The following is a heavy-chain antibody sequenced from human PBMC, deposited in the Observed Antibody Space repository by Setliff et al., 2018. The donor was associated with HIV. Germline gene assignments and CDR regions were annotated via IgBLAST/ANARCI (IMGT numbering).Heavy chain of an antibody. CDR3: ARDDIVATRYYYYYYMDV. J-gene: IGHJ6*03. CDR1: GGSISSSSYY. V-gene: IGHV4-39*02. Sequence: SETLSLTCTVSGGSISSSSYYWGWIRQPPGKGLEWIGSIYYSGSTYYNPSLKSRVTISVDTSKNQFSLNLSSVTATDTALYYCARDDIVATRYYYYYYMDVWGKGIPVTVSS. CDR2: IYYSGST. D-gene: IGHD5-12*01.